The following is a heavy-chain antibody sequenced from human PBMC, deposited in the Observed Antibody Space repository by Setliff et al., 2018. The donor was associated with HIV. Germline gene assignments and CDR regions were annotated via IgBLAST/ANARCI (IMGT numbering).Heavy chain of an antibody. CDR1: GFTVSSYY. CDR3: ARVRLYNRALDY. J-gene: IGHJ4*02. D-gene: IGHD3-10*01. CDR2: IYSDGST. Sequence: AGGSLRLSCAASGFTVSSYYMAWVRKGPGKGLEWVSTIYSDGSTYHADSVKGLFTLSRDTSKNTLSLQMNTLRPEDTAVYFCARVRLYNRALDYWGQGTLVTVSS. V-gene: IGHV3-53*05.